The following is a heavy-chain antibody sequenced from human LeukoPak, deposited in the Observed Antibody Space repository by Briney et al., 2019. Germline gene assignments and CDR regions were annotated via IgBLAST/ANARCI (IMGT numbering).Heavy chain of an antibody. D-gene: IGHD3-22*01. CDR3: ARAWSGYDSSGYFPYYYGMDV. Sequence: GGSLRLSCAASGFSVISNYMTWVRQAPGKGLEWVSDIYSSDVTYYADSVKGRFTISRDNAKNSLYLQMNSLRAEDTAVYYCARAWSGYDSSGYFPYYYGMDVWGQGTTVTVSS. V-gene: IGHV3-53*01. J-gene: IGHJ6*02. CDR2: IYSSDVT. CDR1: GFSVISNY.